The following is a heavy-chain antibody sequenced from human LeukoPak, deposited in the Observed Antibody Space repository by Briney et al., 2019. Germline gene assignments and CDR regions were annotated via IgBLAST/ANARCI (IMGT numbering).Heavy chain of an antibody. CDR1: GGTFISYA. J-gene: IGHJ5*02. V-gene: IGHV1-24*01. Sequence: ASVKVSCKASGGTFISYAISWVRQAPGKGLEWMGGFDPEDGETIYAQKFQGRVTMTEDTSTDTAYMELSSLRSEDTAVYYCATRVGATRNWFDPWGQGTLVTVSS. CDR3: ATRVGATRNWFDP. CDR2: FDPEDGET. D-gene: IGHD1-26*01.